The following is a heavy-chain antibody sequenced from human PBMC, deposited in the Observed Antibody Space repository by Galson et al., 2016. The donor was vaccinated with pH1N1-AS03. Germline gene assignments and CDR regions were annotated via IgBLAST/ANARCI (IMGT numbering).Heavy chain of an antibody. J-gene: IGHJ5*02. CDR3: ARSPRTIAVAGTFPSRFDP. CDR2: IYHSGST. CDR1: GYSISSGYC. V-gene: IGHV4-38-2*01. D-gene: IGHD6-19*01. Sequence: TLSLTCAVSGYSISSGYCWGWIRQPPGKGLEWIGSIYHSGSTEYNPSLKSRVTISEDTSKNQFSLRLSSVTAADTALYYCARSPRTIAVAGTFPSRFDPWGQGMLVTVSS.